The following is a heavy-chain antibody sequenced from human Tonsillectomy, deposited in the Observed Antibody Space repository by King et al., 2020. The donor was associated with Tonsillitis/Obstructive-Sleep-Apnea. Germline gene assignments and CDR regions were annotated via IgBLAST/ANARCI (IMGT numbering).Heavy chain of an antibody. D-gene: IGHD3-10*01. V-gene: IGHV4-39*01. CDR3: AGHINGDDAFDI. CDR1: GGSLSSSSFY. Sequence: LQLQESGPGLVKPSGTLSLTCTVSGGSLSSSSFYGGWIRQPPGQGLEWIGSIYYSWSTYYNPALKSRVTISVDTSKNQFSLKLSSVTAAETAVYYCAGHINGDDAFDIWGQGTMVTVSS. CDR2: IYYSWST. J-gene: IGHJ3*02.